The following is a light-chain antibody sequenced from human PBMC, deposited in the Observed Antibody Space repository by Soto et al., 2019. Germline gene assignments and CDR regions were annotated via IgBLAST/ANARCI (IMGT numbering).Light chain of an antibody. V-gene: IGKV1-39*01. CDR1: QSISSY. J-gene: IGKJ1*01. Sequence: DIQMTQSPSSLSASVGDRVTITCRASQSISSYLNWYQQKSGNAPKVLFYAASNLEKGVPSRFGGSGSGTDFTLTIISLQRDDLATYYCQQSSTTPWTFGQGTKVDIK. CDR2: AAS. CDR3: QQSSTTPWT.